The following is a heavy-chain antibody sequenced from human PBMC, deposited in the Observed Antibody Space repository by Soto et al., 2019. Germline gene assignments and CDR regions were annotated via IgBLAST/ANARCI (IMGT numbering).Heavy chain of an antibody. V-gene: IGHV3-74*01. J-gene: IGHJ6*02. CDR3: ARDQYAILTGYNYYYYGMDV. CDR1: GFTFSSYW. D-gene: IGHD3-9*01. CDR2: INSDGSST. Sequence: GGSLRLSCAASGFTFSSYWMHWVRQAPGKGLVWVSRINSDGSSTSYADSVKGRFTISRDNAKNTLYLQMNSLRAEDTAVYYCARDQYAILTGYNYYYYGMDVWGQRTTVTVSS.